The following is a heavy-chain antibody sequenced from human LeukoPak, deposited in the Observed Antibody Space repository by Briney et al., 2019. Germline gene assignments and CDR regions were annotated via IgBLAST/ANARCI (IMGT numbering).Heavy chain of an antibody. CDR1: GYTFTSYG. Sequence: ASVKASCKASGYTFTSYGISWVRQAPGQGHERMGWISAYNGNTNYAPKLKGRVTITTNTSTSTSSKKLRSLTSDATAVYYCARDRAAAKTNWFDPWGQGTLVTVSS. V-gene: IGHV1-18*01. CDR3: ARDRAAAKTNWFDP. CDR2: ISAYNGNT. J-gene: IGHJ5*01. D-gene: IGHD2-15*01.